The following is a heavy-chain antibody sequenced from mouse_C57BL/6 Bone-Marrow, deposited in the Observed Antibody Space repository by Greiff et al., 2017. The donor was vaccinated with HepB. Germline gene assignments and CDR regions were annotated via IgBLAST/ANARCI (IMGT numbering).Heavy chain of an antibody. CDR1: GYTFTSYW. V-gene: IGHV1-55*01. D-gene: IGHD1-1*01. CDR3: ARHITTVVAPCDY. Sequence: QVQLQHPGAELVKPGASVKMSCKASGYTFTSYWITWVKQRPGQGLEWIGDIYPGSGSTNYNEKFKSKATLTVDTSSSTAYMQLSSLTSEDSAVYYCARHITTVVAPCDYWGQGTTLTVSS. J-gene: IGHJ2*01. CDR2: IYPGSGST.